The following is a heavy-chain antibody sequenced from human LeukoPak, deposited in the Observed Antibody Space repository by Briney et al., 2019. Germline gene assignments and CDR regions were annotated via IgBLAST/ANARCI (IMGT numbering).Heavy chain of an antibody. CDR1: GGSISSGSYC. Sequence: SETLSLTCTVSGGSISSGSYCWSWIRQPAGKGLEWIGRIYTSGSTNYNPSLKSRVTMSVDTSKNQFSLKLSSVTAADTAVYYCARGAYYYGSGKIFDYWGQGTLVTVSS. CDR3: ARGAYYYGSGKIFDY. J-gene: IGHJ4*02. CDR2: IYTSGST. D-gene: IGHD3-10*01. V-gene: IGHV4-61*02.